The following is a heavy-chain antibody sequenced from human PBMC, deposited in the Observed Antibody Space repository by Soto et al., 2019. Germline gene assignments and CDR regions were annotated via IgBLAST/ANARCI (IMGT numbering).Heavy chain of an antibody. CDR1: GFTFIEFA. D-gene: IGHD3-10*01. J-gene: IGHJ6*02. Sequence: PGGSLRLSCLASGFTFIEFAMTWVRHVPGRGLEWVASLDGAGGSTYYAESVRGRFSISRDNSQNTLFLQMKRLTVDDTAIYYCAAPRDEYGSGVSWFTYGMDIWGQGTTVTVSS. V-gene: IGHV3-23*01. CDR3: AAPRDEYGSGVSWFTYGMDI. CDR2: LDGAGGST.